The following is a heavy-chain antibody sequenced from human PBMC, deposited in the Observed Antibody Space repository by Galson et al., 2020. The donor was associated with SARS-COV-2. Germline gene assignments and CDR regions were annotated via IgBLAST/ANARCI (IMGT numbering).Heavy chain of an antibody. J-gene: IGHJ3*02. CDR2: IYYSGST. D-gene: IGHD3-3*01. CDR1: GGTISSYY. V-gene: IGHV4-59*08. Sequence: SETLSLTCTVPGGTISSYYWSWIRQPPGKGLEWIGYIYYSGSTNYNPSLKSRVTISVDTSKNQFSLKLSSVTAADTAVYYGARHSSITNFGVVIMDAFDIWGQGRMGTVSS. CDR3: ARHSSITNFGVVIMDAFDI.